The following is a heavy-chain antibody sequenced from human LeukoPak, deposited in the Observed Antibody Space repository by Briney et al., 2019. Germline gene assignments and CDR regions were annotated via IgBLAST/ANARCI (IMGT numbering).Heavy chain of an antibody. J-gene: IGHJ5*02. CDR3: ARGGVVVVPTAPKQYWFDP. V-gene: IGHV1-18*01. CDR1: GYTFTSYG. Sequence: ASVKVSCKASGYTFTSYGISWVRQAPGQGLEWMGWISAYNGNTNYAQKLQGRVTLTTDTSASTAYMELRSLRSDDTAVYYCARGGVVVVPTAPKQYWFDPWGQGTLVTVSS. D-gene: IGHD2-2*01. CDR2: ISAYNGNT.